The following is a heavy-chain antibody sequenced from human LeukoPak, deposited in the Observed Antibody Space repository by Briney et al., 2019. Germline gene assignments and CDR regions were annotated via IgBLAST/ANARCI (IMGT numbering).Heavy chain of an antibody. J-gene: IGHJ6*02. V-gene: IGHV3-21*01. CDR3: ASDPTPDGMDV. CDR2: ISSSSTYI. Sequence: GGSLRLSCAASGFTFSSYNMNWVRQAPGKGLEWVSSISSSSTYIYYADSVKGRFTISRDNAKNSLYLQMNSLRAEDTAVYYCASDPTPDGMDVWGQGTAVAVSS. D-gene: IGHD2-2*01. CDR1: GFTFSSYN.